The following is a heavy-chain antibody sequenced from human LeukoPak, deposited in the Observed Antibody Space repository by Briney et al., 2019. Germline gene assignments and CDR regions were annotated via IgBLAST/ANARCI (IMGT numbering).Heavy chain of an antibody. V-gene: IGHV4-4*07. Sequence: SSETLSLTCTVSGGSVSSYYCNWIRQAAGKGLEWIGRIFTSGSTNYNPSLKSRVTMSVDTSENQFSLQLSSVTAADTAVYYCARGSNGMGVWGQGTTVIVSS. CDR2: IFTSGST. CDR3: ARGSNGMGV. J-gene: IGHJ6*02. CDR1: GGSVSSYY.